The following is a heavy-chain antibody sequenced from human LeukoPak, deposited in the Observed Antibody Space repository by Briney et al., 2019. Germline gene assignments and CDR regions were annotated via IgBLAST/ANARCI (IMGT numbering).Heavy chain of an antibody. J-gene: IGHJ4*02. CDR2: INPSGGST. D-gene: IGHD6-6*01. CDR1: GYTFTSYY. V-gene: IGHV1-46*01. CDR3: AREFSSSSGGDY. Sequence: ASVKVSCKASGYTFTSYYMHWVRQAPGQGLEWMGIINPSGGSTSYAQKLQGRVTMTTDTSTSTAYMELRSLRSDDTAVYYCAREFSSSSGGDYWGQGTLVTVSS.